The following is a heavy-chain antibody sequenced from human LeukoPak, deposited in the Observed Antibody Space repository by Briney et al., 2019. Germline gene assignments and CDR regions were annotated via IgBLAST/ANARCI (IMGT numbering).Heavy chain of an antibody. J-gene: IGHJ5*02. CDR2: INPNSGGT. Sequence: ASVKVSCKASGYTFSGYHIHWVRQAPGQGLEWMGWINPNSGGTNFAPKFHGRVSMTRDTSINTAYMELTSLRSDDTAVYYCARGDKKENQSGPSGYFDPWGQGTLVTVSS. CDR3: ARGDKKENQSGPSGYFDP. D-gene: IGHD3-10*01. V-gene: IGHV1-2*02. CDR1: GYTFSGYH.